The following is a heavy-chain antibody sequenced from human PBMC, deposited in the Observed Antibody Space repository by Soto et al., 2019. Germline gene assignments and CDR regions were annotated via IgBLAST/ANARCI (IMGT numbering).Heavy chain of an antibody. J-gene: IGHJ5*02. CDR2: IYYSGST. CDR3: ARDTYARFDP. Sequence: LQEPAPELGRPPRTLSPTCTASVASVGRGGSTGAWTRRPPGKGLEWIGYIYYSGSTNYNPSLKSRVTISVDTSKNQFSLKLSSVTAADTAVYYCARDTYARFDPWGQGTLVTVSS. V-gene: IGHV4-61*08. D-gene: IGHD4-17*01. CDR1: VASVGRGGST.